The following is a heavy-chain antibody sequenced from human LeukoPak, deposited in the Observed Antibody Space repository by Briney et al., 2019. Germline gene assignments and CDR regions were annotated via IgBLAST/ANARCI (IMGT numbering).Heavy chain of an antibody. V-gene: IGHV4-59*01. CDR3: ARSLPGNSYYYGMDV. CDR1: GGSISSYY. D-gene: IGHD3-10*01. CDR2: IYYSGST. J-gene: IGHJ6*02. Sequence: KPSETLSLPCTVSGGSISSYYWSGIRQPPGKGLEGIGYIYYSGSTNYNPSLKSRVTISVDTSKNQFSLKLSSVTAADTAVYYCARSLPGNSYYYGMDVWGQGTTVTVSS.